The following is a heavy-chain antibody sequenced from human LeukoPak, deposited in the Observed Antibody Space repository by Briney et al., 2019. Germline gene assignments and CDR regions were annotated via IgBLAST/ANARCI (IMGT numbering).Heavy chain of an antibody. V-gene: IGHV4-39*01. Sequence: SETLSLTCTVSGGSISSSSYYWGWIRQPPGKGLEWIGSIYYSGSTYYNPPLKSRVTISVDTSKNQFSLKLSSVTAADTAVYYCARHLAEYFQHWGQGTLVTVSS. CDR1: GGSISSSSYY. CDR2: IYYSGST. J-gene: IGHJ1*01. CDR3: ARHLAEYFQH.